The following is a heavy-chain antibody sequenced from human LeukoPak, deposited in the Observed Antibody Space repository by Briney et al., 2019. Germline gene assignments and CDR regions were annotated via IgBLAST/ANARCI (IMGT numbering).Heavy chain of an antibody. CDR2: FDPEDGET. J-gene: IGHJ4*02. CDR1: GYTLTELS. CDR3: ATYITMVRGVLKPAPLFDY. Sequence: ASVKVSCKVSGYTLTELSMHWVRQAPGKGLEWMGGFDPEDGETIYAQKFQGRVTMTEDTSTDTAYMELSSLRSEDTAVYYCATYITMVRGVLKPAPLFDYWGQGTLVTVSS. V-gene: IGHV1-24*01. D-gene: IGHD3-10*01.